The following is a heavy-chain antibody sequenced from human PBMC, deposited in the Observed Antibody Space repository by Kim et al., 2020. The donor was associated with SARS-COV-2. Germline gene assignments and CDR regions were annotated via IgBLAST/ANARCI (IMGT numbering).Heavy chain of an antibody. J-gene: IGHJ5*02. D-gene: IGHD6-13*01. V-gene: IGHV4-59*01. Sequence: NPSRKGRVTISVDTSKNQCSLKLSSVTAADTAVYYCARVAAADYNWCDPWGQGTLVTVSS. CDR3: ARVAAADYNWCDP.